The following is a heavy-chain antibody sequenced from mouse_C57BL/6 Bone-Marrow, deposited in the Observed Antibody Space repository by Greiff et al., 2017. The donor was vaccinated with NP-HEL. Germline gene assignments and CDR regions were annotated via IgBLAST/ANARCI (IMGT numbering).Heavy chain of an antibody. CDR1: GYTFTNYW. CDR3: ARGGLLPYYFDY. V-gene: IGHV1-63*01. D-gene: IGHD2-3*01. CDR2: IYPGGGYT. J-gene: IGHJ2*01. Sequence: VQLQQSGAELVRPGTSVKMSCKASGYTFTNYWIGWAKQRPGHGLEWIGDIYPGGGYTNYNEKFKGKSTLAADKSSSTAYMQFSSLTSEDSAIYYCARGGLLPYYFDYWGQGTTLTVSS.